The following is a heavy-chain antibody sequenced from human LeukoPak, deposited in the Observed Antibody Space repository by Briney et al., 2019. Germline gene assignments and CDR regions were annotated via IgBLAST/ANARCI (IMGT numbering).Heavy chain of an antibody. D-gene: IGHD4-17*01. CDR1: GGSISSYY. Sequence: SETLSLTCTVSGGSISSYYWSWIRQPPGKGLEWIGYIYYSGSTNYNPSLKSRVTISVDTSKNQFSLKLSSVTAADTAVYYCARERYGDYDFDYWGQGTLVTVSS. J-gene: IGHJ4*02. CDR3: ARERYGDYDFDY. CDR2: IYYSGST. V-gene: IGHV4-59*01.